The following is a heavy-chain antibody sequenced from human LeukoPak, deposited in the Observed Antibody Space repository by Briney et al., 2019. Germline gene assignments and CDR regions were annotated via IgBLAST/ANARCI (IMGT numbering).Heavy chain of an antibody. CDR1: GLTFSNYW. D-gene: IGHD2-2*01. CDR3: ARYCSSTNRQVAFDI. V-gene: IGHV3-7*01. J-gene: IGHJ3*02. Sequence: GGSLRLSCAASGLTFSNYWMSWVRQAPGKGLEWVANINQDGSEKYYVDSVKGRFTISRDNAKNSLYLQMSSLRAEDTALYDCARYCSSTNRQVAFDIWGQGTMVTVSS. CDR2: INQDGSEK.